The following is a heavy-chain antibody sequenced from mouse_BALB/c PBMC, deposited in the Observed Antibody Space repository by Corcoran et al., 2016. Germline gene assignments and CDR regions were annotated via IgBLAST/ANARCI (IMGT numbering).Heavy chain of an antibody. Sequence: QIQLVQSGPELKKPGETVKISCKASGYTFTNYGMNWVKQAPGNGLKWMGWINTYTGEPTYADDFKGRFAFSLETSASTAYLQINNLKNEDMATYFCARGDGYLMDYWGQGTSVTVSS. CDR3: ARGDGYLMDY. CDR1: GYTFTNYG. J-gene: IGHJ4*01. D-gene: IGHD2-3*01. CDR2: INTYTGEP. V-gene: IGHV9-1*02.